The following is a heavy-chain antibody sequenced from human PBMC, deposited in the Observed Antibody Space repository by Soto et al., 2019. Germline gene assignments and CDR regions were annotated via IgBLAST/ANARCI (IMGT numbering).Heavy chain of an antibody. CDR1: GYTFTSYA. CDR2: INAGNGNT. D-gene: IGHD2-2*01. J-gene: IGHJ3*02. V-gene: IGHV1-3*01. CDR3: APPGTYCSSTSCYAFDI. Sequence: QVQLVQSGAEVKKPGASVKVSCKASGYTFTSYAMHWVRQAPGQRLEWMGWINAGNGNTKYSQKFQGRVTITRDTSASTAYMELSSLRSEDTAVYYCAPPGTYCSSTSCYAFDIWGQGTMVTVSS.